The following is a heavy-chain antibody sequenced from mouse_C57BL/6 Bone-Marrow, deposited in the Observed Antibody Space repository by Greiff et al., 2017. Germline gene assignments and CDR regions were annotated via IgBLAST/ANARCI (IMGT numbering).Heavy chain of an antibody. CDR3: RGLLWSLMDY. CDR1: GFNIKDDY. V-gene: IGHV14-4*01. Sequence: EVQLQQSGAELVRPGASVKLSCTASGFNIKDDYMHWVKPRPEQGLEWIGWIDPENGDTEYASKFQGKATMTADTSSNTAYLQLSSLTSEDTAVYYCRGLLWSLMDYWGQGTSVTVSS. CDR2: IDPENGDT. J-gene: IGHJ4*01. D-gene: IGHD2-1*01.